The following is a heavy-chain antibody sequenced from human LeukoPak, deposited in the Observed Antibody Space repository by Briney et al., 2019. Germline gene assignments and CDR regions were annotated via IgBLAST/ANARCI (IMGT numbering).Heavy chain of an antibody. CDR3: ARDIWNYYFDY. J-gene: IGHJ4*02. CDR2: ISSSGTT. Sequence: KPSQTLSLTCTVSGGSITSGGYYWSWIRRHPGKGLEWIGYISSSGTTYYNPSLKSRVTISLDTSKNQFSLNLSSVSAADTAVYYCARDIWNYYFDYWGRGTLVSVSS. CDR1: GGSITSGGYY. D-gene: IGHD1-7*01. V-gene: IGHV4-31*03.